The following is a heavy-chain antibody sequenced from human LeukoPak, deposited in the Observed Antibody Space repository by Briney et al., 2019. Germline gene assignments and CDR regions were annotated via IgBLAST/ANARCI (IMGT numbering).Heavy chain of an antibody. J-gene: IGHJ4*02. CDR3: ARGTTIAVAGIHFDY. D-gene: IGHD6-19*01. CDR1: GFTFSSYW. V-gene: IGHV3-7*01. Sequence: GGSLRLSCAASGFTFSSYWMSWVRQAPGKGLEWVANIKQDGSEKYYVDSVKGRFTISRDNAKNSLYLQMNSLRAEDTAMYYCARGTTIAVAGIHFDYWGQGTLVTVSS. CDR2: IKQDGSEK.